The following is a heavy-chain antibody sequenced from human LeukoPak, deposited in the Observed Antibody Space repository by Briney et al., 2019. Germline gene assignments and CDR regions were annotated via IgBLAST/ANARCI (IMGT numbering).Heavy chain of an antibody. Sequence: KASETLSLTCTVSGGSISSYYWSWIRQPAGKGLEWIGRIYTSGSTNYNPSLKSRVTMSVDTSKNQFSLKLSSVTAADTAVYYCARTSYSSGWDHFDNWGQGTLVTVSS. CDR3: ARTSYSSGWDHFDN. D-gene: IGHD6-19*01. CDR2: IYTSGST. CDR1: GGSISSYY. J-gene: IGHJ4*02. V-gene: IGHV4-4*07.